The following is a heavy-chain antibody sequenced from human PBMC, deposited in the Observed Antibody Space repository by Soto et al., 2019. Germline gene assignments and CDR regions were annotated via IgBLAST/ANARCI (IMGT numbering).Heavy chain of an antibody. V-gene: IGHV4-31*03. Sequence: PSETLSLTCTVSGGSISSGGYYWSWIRQHPGTGLEWIGYIYYSGSTYYNPSLKSRVTISVDTSKNQFSLKLSSVTAADTAAYYCARVPYCSSASCYTYFDYWGQGTLVTVSS. CDR1: GGSISSGGYY. CDR3: ARVPYCSSASCYTYFDY. CDR2: IYYSGST. J-gene: IGHJ4*02. D-gene: IGHD2-2*02.